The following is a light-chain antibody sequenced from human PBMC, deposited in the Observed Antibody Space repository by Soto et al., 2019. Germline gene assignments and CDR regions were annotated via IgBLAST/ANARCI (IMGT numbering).Light chain of an antibody. CDR3: QRYNDWPPWT. CDR2: GAS. Sequence: EIVMTQSPAALSVSPGERATLFCRASQSIGSDLAWYQHKPGQAPRLLIHGASTRATGVPARFDGSGSGTDFTLTISSLQSEDFAVYYCQRYNDWPPWTFGQGTKVDI. CDR1: QSIGSD. V-gene: IGKV3-15*01. J-gene: IGKJ1*01.